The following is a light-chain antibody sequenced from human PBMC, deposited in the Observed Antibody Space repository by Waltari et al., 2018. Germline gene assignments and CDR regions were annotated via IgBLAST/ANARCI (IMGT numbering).Light chain of an antibody. J-gene: IGKJ2*01. CDR2: AAS. CDR3: QQYSSAPYT. V-gene: IGKV1-27*01. CDR1: QGISNY. Sequence: DIQMTQSPSSLSASVGDRLTITCQASQGISNYLDWYQHKPGKVPKLLIYAASTLQTGVPSRFSGSGSGTDFALTINSLQPEDVATYYCQQYSSAPYTFGEGTTVEIK.